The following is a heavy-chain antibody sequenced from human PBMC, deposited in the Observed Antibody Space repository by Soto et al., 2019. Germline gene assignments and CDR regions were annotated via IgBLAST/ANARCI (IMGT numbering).Heavy chain of an antibody. V-gene: IGHV1-69*13. CDR2: INPIFGTA. J-gene: IGHJ6*02. Sequence: GASVKVSCKASGCTFSSYDISWVRQAPGQGLEWMGGINPIFGTANCAQKFQGRVTITADESTSTAYMELSSLRSEDAAVYYCARGFLSTGDYYYYGMDVWGQGTTVTVSS. CDR1: GCTFSSYD. D-gene: IGHD1-1*01. CDR3: ARGFLSTGDYYYYGMDV.